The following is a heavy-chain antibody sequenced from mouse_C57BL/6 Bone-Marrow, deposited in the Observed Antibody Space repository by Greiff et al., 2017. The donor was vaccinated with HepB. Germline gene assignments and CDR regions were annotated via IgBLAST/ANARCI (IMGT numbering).Heavy chain of an antibody. Sequence: VKLVESGPELVKPGASVKISCKASGYAFSSSWMNWVKQRPGKGLEWIGRIYPGDGDTNYNGKFKGKATLTADKSSSTAYMQLSSLTSEDSAVYFCARGDGYYHYFDYWGQGTTLTVSS. V-gene: IGHV1-82*01. CDR1: GYAFSSSW. CDR3: ARGDGYYHYFDY. J-gene: IGHJ2*01. CDR2: IYPGDGDT. D-gene: IGHD2-3*01.